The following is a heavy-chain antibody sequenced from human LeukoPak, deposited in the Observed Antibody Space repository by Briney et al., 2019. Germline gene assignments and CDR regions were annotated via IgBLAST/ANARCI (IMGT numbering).Heavy chain of an antibody. D-gene: IGHD6-19*01. J-gene: IGHJ3*02. CDR2: IDSDGSTT. CDR1: GSTFGSYW. CDR3: ARTVAGKGNAFDI. Sequence: PGGSLRLSCVASGSTFGSYWMHWVRQAPGRGLVWVSRIDSDGSTTSYADSVKGRFTMSRDNAKNTLYLQMNSLRAEDTAVYYCARTVAGKGNAFDIWGQGTMVTVSP. V-gene: IGHV3-74*01.